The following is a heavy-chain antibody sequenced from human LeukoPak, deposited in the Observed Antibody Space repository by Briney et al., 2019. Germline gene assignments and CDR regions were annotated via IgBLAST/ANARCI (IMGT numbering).Heavy chain of an antibody. J-gene: IGHJ5*02. V-gene: IGHV1-8*03. CDR2: MNPNSGNT. Sequence: GASVKVSCKASGYTFTSYDINWVRQATGQGLEWMGWMNPNSGNTGYAQKFQGRVTITRNTSISTAYMELNTLRSEDTAVYYCARVFYCSGGSCYSGLDPWGQGTLVTVSP. CDR3: ARVFYCSGGSCYSGLDP. D-gene: IGHD2-15*01. CDR1: GYTFTSYD.